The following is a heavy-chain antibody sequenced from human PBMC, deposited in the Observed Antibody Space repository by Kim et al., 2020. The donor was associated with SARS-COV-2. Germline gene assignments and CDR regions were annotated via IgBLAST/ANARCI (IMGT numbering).Heavy chain of an antibody. CDR1: GGSISTYY. CDR2: IYYSGRT. Sequence: SETLSLTCTVSGGSISTYYWSWIRQPPGKGLEWIGYIYYSGRTNYNPSLKSRVTISVDTSKNQFSLKLSSVTAADTAVYYCARSGRFEELFDPWGQGTLVTVSS. D-gene: IGHD3-10*01. CDR3: ARSGRFEELFDP. V-gene: IGHV4-59*01. J-gene: IGHJ5*02.